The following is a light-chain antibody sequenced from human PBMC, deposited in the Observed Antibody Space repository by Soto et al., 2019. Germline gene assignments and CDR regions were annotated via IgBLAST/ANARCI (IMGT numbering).Light chain of an antibody. Sequence: QSALTQPASVSGSPGQSITISCTGTSSDVGSYNLVSWYQQHPGKAPKLMIYEGSKRPSGVSNRFSGSKSGNTAYLTISGLQPEDEADYYCSSYRSGGIFVFGSGTKLTVL. CDR1: SSDVGSYNL. J-gene: IGLJ1*01. CDR2: EGS. V-gene: IGLV2-14*02. CDR3: SSYRSGGIFV.